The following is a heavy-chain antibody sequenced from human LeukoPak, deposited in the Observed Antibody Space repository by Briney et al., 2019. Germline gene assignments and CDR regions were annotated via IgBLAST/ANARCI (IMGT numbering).Heavy chain of an antibody. D-gene: IGHD5-24*01. V-gene: IGHV3-21*01. CDR2: ISSSSSYI. J-gene: IGHJ4*02. CDR1: GITLSNYG. CDR3: ARSRDGNFDY. Sequence: GGSLRLSCAVSGITLSNYGMSWVRQAPGKGLEWVSSISSSSSYIYYADSVKGRFTISRDNAKNSLYLQMNSLRAEDTAVYYCARSRDGNFDYWGQGTLVTVSS.